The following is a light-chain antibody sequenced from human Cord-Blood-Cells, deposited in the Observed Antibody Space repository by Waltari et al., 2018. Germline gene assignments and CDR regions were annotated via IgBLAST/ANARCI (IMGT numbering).Light chain of an antibody. V-gene: IGKV3-20*01. CDR3: QQYGSSPYT. CDR1: QSVSSSY. Sequence: EIVLTQSPGTLSLSPGERATLSYRASQSVSSSYLAWYQQKPGQAPRLLIYGASSRATGIPDRFSGSGSGTDFTLTISRLEPEDFAVYYCQQYGSSPYTFGQGTKLE. CDR2: GAS. J-gene: IGKJ2*01.